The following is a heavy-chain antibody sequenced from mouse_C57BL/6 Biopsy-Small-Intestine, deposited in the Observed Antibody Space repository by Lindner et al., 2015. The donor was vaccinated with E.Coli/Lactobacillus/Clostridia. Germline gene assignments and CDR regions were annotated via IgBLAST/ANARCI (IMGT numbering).Heavy chain of an antibody. V-gene: IGHV3-8*01. J-gene: IGHJ1*03. Sequence: VQLQESGPGLAKPSQTLSLTCSVTGYSITSDYWNWIRKFPGSKLEYMGYIGYSGSTYYNPSLKSRISITRDTSKNQYFLQLNSVTSEDTATYYCARHAVGPYRYFDVWGTGTTVTVSS. CDR1: GYSITSDY. D-gene: IGHD1-1*01. CDR2: IGYSGST. CDR3: ARHAVGPYRYFDV.